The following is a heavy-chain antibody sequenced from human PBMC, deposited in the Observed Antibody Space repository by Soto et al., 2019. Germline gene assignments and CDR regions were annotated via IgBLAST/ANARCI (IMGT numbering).Heavy chain of an antibody. V-gene: IGHV5-51*01. Sequence: PGESLKISCKGSGYSFTSYWIGRVRQMPGKGLEWMGIIYPGDSDTRYSPSFQGQVTISADKSISTAYMELSSLRSEDTAVYYCARKSADHYYYYMDVWGKGTTVTVSS. CDR3: ARKSADHYYYYMDV. J-gene: IGHJ6*03. CDR1: GYSFTSYW. CDR2: IYPGDSDT.